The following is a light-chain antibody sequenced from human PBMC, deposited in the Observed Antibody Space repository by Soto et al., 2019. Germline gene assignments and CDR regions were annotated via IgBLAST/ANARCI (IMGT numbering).Light chain of an antibody. CDR1: SSDIGTYNL. Sequence: QSALTQPASVSGSPGQSITISCTGTSSDIGTYNLVSWYQHHPVKAPKLMIYEGSKRPSGVSNRFSGSKSGNTASLTISGLQAEDEADYYCCSHAGSRTLVFGGGTKLTVL. J-gene: IGLJ2*01. CDR2: EGS. V-gene: IGLV2-23*01. CDR3: CSHAGSRTLV.